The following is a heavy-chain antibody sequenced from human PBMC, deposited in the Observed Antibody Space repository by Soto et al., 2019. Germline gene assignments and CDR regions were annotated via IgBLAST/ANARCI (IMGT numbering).Heavy chain of an antibody. D-gene: IGHD4-17*01. CDR2: IYPGDSDT. CDR1: GYKFTRYW. CDR3: ARGPSYSDSYFDH. Sequence: PGESLKISCKGSGYKFTRYWIGWVRQTPEKGLEWMGIIYPGDSDTRYSPSFQGQVTISADKSISAAYLQWNSLRLEDTAVYYCARGPSYSDSYFDHWGQGTLVTVSS. J-gene: IGHJ4*02. V-gene: IGHV5-51*01.